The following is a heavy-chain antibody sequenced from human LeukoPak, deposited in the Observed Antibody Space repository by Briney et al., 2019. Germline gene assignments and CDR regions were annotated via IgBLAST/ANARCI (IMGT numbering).Heavy chain of an antibody. CDR2: VYATGTT. Sequence: SETLSLTCTVSSGSLTGYYWSWIRQPPGKGLEWIAYVYATGTTNYNPSLKTRPTISMDTSKNQLSLTLTSVTAADTAVYYCARVGSGGAWFDFWGQGTLASVSS. J-gene: IGHJ4*02. CDR3: ARVGSGGAWFDF. D-gene: IGHD6-19*01. V-gene: IGHV4-59*01. CDR1: SGSLTGYY.